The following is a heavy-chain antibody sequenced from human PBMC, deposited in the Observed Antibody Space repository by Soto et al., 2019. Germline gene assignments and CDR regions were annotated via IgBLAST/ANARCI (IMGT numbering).Heavy chain of an antibody. CDR1: GFTFSSYS. Sequence: PGGSLRLSCAASGFTFSSYSMNWVRQAPGKGLEWVSSISSSSSYIYYADPVKGRFTISRDNAKNSLYLQMNSLRAEDTAVYYCARDGPGIADHGYWGQGTLVTVSS. D-gene: IGHD6-13*01. J-gene: IGHJ4*02. CDR3: ARDGPGIADHGY. CDR2: ISSSSSYI. V-gene: IGHV3-21*01.